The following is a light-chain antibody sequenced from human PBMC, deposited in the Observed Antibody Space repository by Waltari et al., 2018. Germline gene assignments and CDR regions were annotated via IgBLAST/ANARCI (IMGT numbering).Light chain of an antibody. CDR2: EGS. Sequence: QSALTQPASVSGSPGQSITISCTGSSSDVGSYNLVSWYQQHPGKAPKLMIYEGSKRPSGVSNRFSGSKSDTTASLTISGLQAEDEAHYYCCSYAGSSAPRVFGGGTKLTVL. V-gene: IGLV2-23*01. J-gene: IGLJ3*02. CDR3: CSYAGSSAPRV. CDR1: SSDVGSYNL.